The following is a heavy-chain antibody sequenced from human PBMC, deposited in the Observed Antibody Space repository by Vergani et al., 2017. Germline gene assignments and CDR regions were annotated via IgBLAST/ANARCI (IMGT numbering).Heavy chain of an antibody. D-gene: IGHD3-10*01. CDR3: ARATIHYYGSGSYRGRYYFDY. Sequence: QVQLVQSGSELKKPGASVKVSCKASGYTLSRYSIYWVRQAPGQGLEWMGWINTNTGNPAYAQGFTGRFVFSLDTSVSTAYLQISSLKAEDTAVYYCARATIHYYGSGSYRGRYYFDYWGQGTLVTVSS. V-gene: IGHV7-4-1*02. J-gene: IGHJ4*02. CDR2: INTNTGNP. CDR1: GYTLSRYS.